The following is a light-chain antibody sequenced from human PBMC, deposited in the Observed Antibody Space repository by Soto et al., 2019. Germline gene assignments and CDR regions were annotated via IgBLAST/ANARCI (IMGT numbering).Light chain of an antibody. CDR1: SSNIGAGYD. J-gene: IGLJ2*01. CDR2: DNN. V-gene: IGLV1-40*01. Sequence: QSVLTQPPSVSGAPGQRVTISCTGSSSNIGAGYDVYWYQQLPGTAPKLLIYDNNRRPSGVRDRFSASKFGTSASLAVTGLQAEDEADYYCQSYDSSLTGVVFGGGTKVTVL. CDR3: QSYDSSLTGVV.